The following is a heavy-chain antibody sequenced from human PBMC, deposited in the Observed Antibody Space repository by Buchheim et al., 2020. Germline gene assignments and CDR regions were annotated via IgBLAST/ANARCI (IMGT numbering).Heavy chain of an antibody. Sequence: EVQLVDSGGGLVQPGESLRLSCAASGFSFSGYAMSWVRQAPGKGLEWVSSISCSGATTFNADSVKGRFTISRDNSKNMMYLQMNSLRAEDTAVYFCAKGSRGYTNYYFDYWGQETL. D-gene: IGHD4-11*01. CDR1: GFSFSGYA. CDR2: ISCSGATT. CDR3: AKGSRGYTNYYFDY. V-gene: IGHV3-23*04. J-gene: IGHJ4*02.